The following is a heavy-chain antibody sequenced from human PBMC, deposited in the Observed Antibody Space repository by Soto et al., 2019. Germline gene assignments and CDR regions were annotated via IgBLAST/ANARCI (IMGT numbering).Heavy chain of an antibody. CDR2: ILSLESHK. Sequence: GGSLRLSCSGSGFNFSDYYLNWIRHTPEKGLEWVSSILSLESHKYYSASVMGRFSISRDNARRSLFLQMNNLRVEDTGIYFCATGLKDPSTRPSFDSWGPGTPVTVSS. J-gene: IGHJ4*02. CDR1: GFNFSDYY. CDR3: ATGLKDPSTRPSFDS. D-gene: IGHD1-26*01. V-gene: IGHV3-11*01.